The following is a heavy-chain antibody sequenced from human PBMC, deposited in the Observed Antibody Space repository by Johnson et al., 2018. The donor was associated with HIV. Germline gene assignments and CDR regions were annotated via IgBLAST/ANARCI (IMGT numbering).Heavy chain of an antibody. CDR1: GFTFSSYA. D-gene: IGHD2-2*02. CDR2: ISYDGSNK. Sequence: QVQLVESGGGVVQPGRSLRLSCAASGFTFSSYAMHWVRQAPGKGLEWVAVISYDGSNKYYADSVKGRFTISRDNSKNTLYLQMNSLRAEDMAVYYCARGEGRIPHAFDIWGQGTMVTVSS. V-gene: IGHV3-30*04. J-gene: IGHJ3*02. CDR3: ARGEGRIPHAFDI.